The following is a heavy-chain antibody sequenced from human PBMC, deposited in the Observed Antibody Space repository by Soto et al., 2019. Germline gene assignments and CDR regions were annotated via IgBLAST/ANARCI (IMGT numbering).Heavy chain of an antibody. Sequence: QVQLVQSGAEVKKPGASVTVSCRSSGDTFNDYYIHWVRQAPGQGLEWMGWINPNGGVTKYAQKFQGGVSMTRDTSIRTVHMHRSRLRSDDTAVYYCARESGGATATLDYYYFYMDVWGTGTTVTVSS. CDR2: INPNGGVT. CDR3: ARESGGATATLDYYYFYMDV. CDR1: GDTFNDYY. J-gene: IGHJ6*03. V-gene: IGHV1-2*02. D-gene: IGHD5-12*01.